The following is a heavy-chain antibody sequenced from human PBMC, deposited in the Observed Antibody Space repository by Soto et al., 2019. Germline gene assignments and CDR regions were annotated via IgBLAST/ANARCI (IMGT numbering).Heavy chain of an antibody. CDR1: GGSISSGGYY. D-gene: IGHD3-10*01. V-gene: IGHV4-31*03. Sequence: SETLSLTCTVSGGSISSGGYYWSWIRQHPGKGLEWIGYIYYSGSTYYNPSLKSRVTISVDTSKNQFSLKLSSVTAADTAVYYCARDRPPSMVRGVIKNYYYYGMDVWGQGTTVTVSS. CDR2: IYYSGST. J-gene: IGHJ6*02. CDR3: ARDRPPSMVRGVIKNYYYYGMDV.